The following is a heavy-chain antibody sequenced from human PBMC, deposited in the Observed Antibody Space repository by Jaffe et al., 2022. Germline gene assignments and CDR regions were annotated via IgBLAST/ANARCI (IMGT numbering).Heavy chain of an antibody. V-gene: IGHV1-46*01. Sequence: QVRVVQSGSEVKKPGASVKLSCKTSGYSFTDYNVHWVRQAPGQGLEWMGMIDPSGGTTTYAQHFQGRITMTRETSTRTIYMQLRSLRFDDVGVYYCARGFGTYSFDYLDVWGKGATVTVSA. D-gene: IGHD2-21*01. J-gene: IGHJ6*04. CDR2: IDPSGGTT. CDR3: ARGFGTYSFDYLDV. CDR1: GYSFTDYN.